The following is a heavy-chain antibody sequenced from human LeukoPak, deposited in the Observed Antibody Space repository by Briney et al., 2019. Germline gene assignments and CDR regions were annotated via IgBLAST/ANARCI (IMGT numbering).Heavy chain of an antibody. CDR3: ANLEPTERGCSSTSCLYPFDY. CDR2: IRYDGSNK. V-gene: IGHV3-30*02. Sequence: GGSLRLSCAASGFTFSSYGMHWVRQAPGKGLEWVAFIRYDGSNKYYADSVKGRFTISRDNSKNTLYLQMNSLRAEDTAVYYCANLEPTERGCSSTSCLYPFDYWGQGTLVTVSS. J-gene: IGHJ4*02. CDR1: GFTFSSYG. D-gene: IGHD2-2*01.